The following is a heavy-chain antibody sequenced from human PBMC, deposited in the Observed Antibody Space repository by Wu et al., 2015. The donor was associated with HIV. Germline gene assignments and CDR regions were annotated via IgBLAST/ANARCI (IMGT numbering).Heavy chain of an antibody. CDR3: ARDSFRERDCSSTSCRAAFDI. V-gene: IGHV1-69*13. Sequence: QVQLVQSGAEVKKPGSSVKVSCKASGGTFSSYAISWVRQAPGQGLEWMGRIIPIFGTANYAQKFQGRVTITADESTSTAYMELSSLRSEDTAVYYCARDSFRERDCSSTSCRAAFDIWGQGDKWSPSLQ. CDR1: GGTFSSYA. CDR2: IIPIFGTA. D-gene: IGHD2-2*01. J-gene: IGHJ3*02.